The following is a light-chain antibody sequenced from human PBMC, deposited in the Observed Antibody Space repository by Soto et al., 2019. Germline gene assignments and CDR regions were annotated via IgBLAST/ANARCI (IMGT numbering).Light chain of an antibody. Sequence: EIVLTQSPATLSLSPGERATLSCRASQSVSSYLAWYQQKPGQAPRLLIYDASNRATGIPARFSGSGSGTDFTLTISRLEPEDFAVYYCQKRSNWPLITFGQGTRLENK. J-gene: IGKJ5*01. CDR2: DAS. CDR1: QSVSSY. CDR3: QKRSNWPLIT. V-gene: IGKV3-11*01.